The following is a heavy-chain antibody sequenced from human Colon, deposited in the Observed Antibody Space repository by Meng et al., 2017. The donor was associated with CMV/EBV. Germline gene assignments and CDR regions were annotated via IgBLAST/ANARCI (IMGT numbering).Heavy chain of an antibody. V-gene: IGHV4-59*12. D-gene: IGHD3-9*01. CDR1: GASITSYY. CDR2: ISYSGST. J-gene: IGHJ4*02. CDR3: ARRDDFLTGYVFDY. Sequence: CTVSGASITSYYWSWIRQPPGKGLEWIAYISYSGSTKYNPSLQSRVTISIDTSKNQVSLNLNSVTAADTAIYYCARRDDFLTGYVFDYWGQGTLVTVSS.